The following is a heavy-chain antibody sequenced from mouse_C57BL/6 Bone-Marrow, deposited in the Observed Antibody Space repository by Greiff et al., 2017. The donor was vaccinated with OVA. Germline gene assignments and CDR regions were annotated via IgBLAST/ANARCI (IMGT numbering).Heavy chain of an antibody. CDR2: INYDGSST. J-gene: IGHJ2*01. Sequence: EVQLVESEGGLVQPGRSMKLSCTASGFTFSDYYMAWVRQVPEKGLEWVANINYDGSSTYYLDSLKSRFIISRDNAKNILYLQMSSLKSEDTATYYCARFLLFYYFDYWGQGTTLTVSS. D-gene: IGHD2-1*01. CDR1: GFTFSDYY. V-gene: IGHV5-16*01. CDR3: ARFLLFYYFDY.